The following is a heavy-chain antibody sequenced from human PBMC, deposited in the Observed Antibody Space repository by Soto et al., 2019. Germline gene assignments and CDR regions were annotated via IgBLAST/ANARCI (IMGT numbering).Heavy chain of an antibody. CDR1: GGSISSGDYY. CDR2: IYYSGST. J-gene: IGHJ5*02. Sequence: SETLSLTCTVSGGSISSGDYYWSWIRQPPGKGLEWIGYIYYSGSTYYNPSLKSRVTISLDTSKHQFSLKLSSVTAADTAVYYCASSDYDSTENWFDPWGQGTLVTVSS. CDR3: ASSDYDSTENWFDP. V-gene: IGHV4-30-4*01. D-gene: IGHD3-22*01.